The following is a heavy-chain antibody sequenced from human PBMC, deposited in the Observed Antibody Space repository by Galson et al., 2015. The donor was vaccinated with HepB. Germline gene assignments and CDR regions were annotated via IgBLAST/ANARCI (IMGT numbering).Heavy chain of an antibody. Sequence: SLRLSCAASGFTFSSYAMHWVRQAPGKGLEWVAVISYDGSNKYYADSVKGRFTISRDNSKNTLCLQMNSLRAEDTAVYYCARVQPTYYYGMDVWGQGTTVTVSS. CDR1: GFTFSSYA. CDR2: ISYDGSNK. J-gene: IGHJ6*02. D-gene: IGHD2-2*01. CDR3: ARVQPTYYYGMDV. V-gene: IGHV3-30-3*01.